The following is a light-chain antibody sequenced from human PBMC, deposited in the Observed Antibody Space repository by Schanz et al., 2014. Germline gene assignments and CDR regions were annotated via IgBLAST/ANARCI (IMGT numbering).Light chain of an antibody. Sequence: QSALTQPASVSGSPGQSITISCTGTSSDVGSYKFVSWYQQHPGKAPKLIIYEATNRPSGVSSRFSGSKSVTTASLTISGLRAEDEADYYCSSYTSSSTWVFGGGTKLTVL. CDR3: SSYTSSSTWV. CDR2: EAT. V-gene: IGLV2-14*02. CDR1: SSDVGSYKF. J-gene: IGLJ3*02.